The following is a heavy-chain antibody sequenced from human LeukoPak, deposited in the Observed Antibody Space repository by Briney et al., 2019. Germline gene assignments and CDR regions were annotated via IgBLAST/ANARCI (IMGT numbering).Heavy chain of an antibody. CDR2: ISNSSEYI. Sequence: NHGGSLRLSCAAPGFPFSTYAMTWVRQAPGKGLEWVSSISNSSEYIYYAGSLKGRFTISRANAKNSMYLDMNNLRACETAVYYCARGRSITILRGVAISDGFDIWGQGTKVTVS. V-gene: IGHV3-21*06. J-gene: IGHJ3*02. D-gene: IGHD3-10*01. CDR3: ARGRSITILRGVAISDGFDI. CDR1: GFPFSTYA.